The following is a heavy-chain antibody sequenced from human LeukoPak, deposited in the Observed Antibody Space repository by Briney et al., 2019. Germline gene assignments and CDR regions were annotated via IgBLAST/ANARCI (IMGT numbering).Heavy chain of an antibody. J-gene: IGHJ4*02. CDR1: GFTFSTYN. Sequence: PGGSLRLSCAASGFTFSTYNMNWVRQAPGKGLEWVSSITSSSSYIFYADSVKGRFTISRDNAKNSLYLQMNSLRAEDTAVYYCARYSGTYRDFWGQGTPVTVSS. CDR3: ARYSGTYRDF. CDR2: ITSSSSYI. D-gene: IGHD1-26*01. V-gene: IGHV3-21*01.